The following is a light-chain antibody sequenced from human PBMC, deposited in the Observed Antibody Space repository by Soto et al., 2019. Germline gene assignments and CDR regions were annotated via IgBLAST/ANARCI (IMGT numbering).Light chain of an antibody. Sequence: EIVLTQSPATLSLSPGERATLSCRASQSVSSYLAWYQQKPGQAPRLLIYDASNRATVVPARFSGSGSATDFTLTISSLEPEDFAVYYCQQRSNWPLTFGGGTKVEIK. V-gene: IGKV3-11*01. CDR2: DAS. J-gene: IGKJ4*01. CDR3: QQRSNWPLT. CDR1: QSVSSY.